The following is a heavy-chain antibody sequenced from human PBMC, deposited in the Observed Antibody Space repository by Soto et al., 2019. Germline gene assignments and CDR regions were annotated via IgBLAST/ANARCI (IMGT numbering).Heavy chain of an antibody. D-gene: IGHD3-10*01. V-gene: IGHV3-23*01. CDR1: GFTCSSYA. CDR3: AKDVWFGEFDYGMDA. J-gene: IGHJ6*02. Sequence: PGGALRLSCAASGFTCSSYAMSWVRQAPGKGLEWVSAISGSGGSTYYADSVKGRFTISRDNSKNTLYLQMNSLRAEDTAVYYCAKDVWFGEFDYGMDAWGQGTTVTVSS. CDR2: ISGSGGST.